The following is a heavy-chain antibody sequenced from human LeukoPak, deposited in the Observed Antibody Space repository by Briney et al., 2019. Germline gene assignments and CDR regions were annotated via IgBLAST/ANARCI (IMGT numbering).Heavy chain of an antibody. D-gene: IGHD5-18*01. CDR3: ARVLLAATAMVDY. CDR1: GVSISSGGYY. CDR2: IYYSGST. Sequence: SETLSLTCTVSGVSISSGGYYWSWIRQHRGKGLEWIGYIYYSGSTYYNPSLKSRVTISVDTSKNQFSLKLSSVTAADTPVYYCARVLLAATAMVDYWGQGTLVTVSS. J-gene: IGHJ4*02. V-gene: IGHV4-31*03.